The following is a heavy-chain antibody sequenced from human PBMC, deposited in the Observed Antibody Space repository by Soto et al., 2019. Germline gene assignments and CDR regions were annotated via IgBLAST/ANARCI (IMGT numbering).Heavy chain of an antibody. J-gene: IGHJ4*02. Sequence: QITLKESGPTLVKPTQTLTLTCTFSGFSLSTSGVGVGWIRQPPGKALEWLALIYWNDDKRYSPSLKSRLTITKDTSKNHVVLTMTNMDPVDTATYYCAHSRIQLWFNYFDYWGQGTLVTVSS. D-gene: IGHD5-18*01. V-gene: IGHV2-5*01. CDR3: AHSRIQLWFNYFDY. CDR1: GFSLSTSGVG. CDR2: IYWNDDK.